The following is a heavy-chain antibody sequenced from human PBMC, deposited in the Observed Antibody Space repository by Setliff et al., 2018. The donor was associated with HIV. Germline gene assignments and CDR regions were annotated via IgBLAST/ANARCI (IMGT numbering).Heavy chain of an antibody. J-gene: IGHJ5*02. CDR2: IIYHGTT. CDR1: SGSISGYY. Sequence: TLSLTCRVSSGSISGYYWSWVRQPPGRGLEWIGSIIYHGTTYINPSLKGRVSMSLDTSKNQFSLTLTSVTAADTAVYYCARAGLTLTDWFDPWGQGSLVTVSS. CDR3: ARAGLTLTDWFDP. D-gene: IGHD6-25*01. V-gene: IGHV4-59*04.